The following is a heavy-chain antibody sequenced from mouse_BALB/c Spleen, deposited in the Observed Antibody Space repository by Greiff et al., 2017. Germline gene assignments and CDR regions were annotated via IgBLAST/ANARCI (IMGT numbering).Heavy chain of an antibody. V-gene: IGHV1S29*02. D-gene: IGHD1-1*01. CDR1: GYTFTDYN. CDR2: IYPYNGGT. Sequence: VQLKQSGPELVKPGASVKISCKASGYTFTDYNMHWVKQSHGKSLEWIGYIYPYNGGTGYNQKFKSKATLTVDNSSSTAYMELRSLTSEDSAVYYCASNYGSFDVWGEGTTVTVSS. CDR3: ASNYGSFDV. J-gene: IGHJ1*01.